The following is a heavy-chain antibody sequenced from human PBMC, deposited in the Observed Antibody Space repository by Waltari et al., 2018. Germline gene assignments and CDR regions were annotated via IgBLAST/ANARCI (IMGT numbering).Heavy chain of an antibody. J-gene: IGHJ4*02. CDR2: IYSGGST. Sequence: EVQLVESGGGLIQPGGSLRLSCAASGFPVSSNYMSWVRQAPGKGLEWVSVIYSGGSTYYADSVKGRFTISRDNSKNTLYLQMNSLRAEDTAVYYCAREGYSYGYGYFDYWGQGTLVTVSS. CDR1: GFPVSSNY. D-gene: IGHD5-18*01. CDR3: AREGYSYGYGYFDY. V-gene: IGHV3-53*01.